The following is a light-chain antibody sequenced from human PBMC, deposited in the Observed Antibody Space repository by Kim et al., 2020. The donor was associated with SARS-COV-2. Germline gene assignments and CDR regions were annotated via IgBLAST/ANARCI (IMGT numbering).Light chain of an antibody. CDR3: QTWGTGIRV. V-gene: IGLV4-69*01. Sequence: ASVKLTCTLSSGHSSYAIAWHQQQPEKGPRYLMKLNSDGSHSKGDGIPDRFSGSSSGAERYLTISSLQYEDEADYYCQTWGTGIRVFGGGTQLTVL. J-gene: IGLJ2*01. CDR1: SGHSSYA. CDR2: LNSDGSH.